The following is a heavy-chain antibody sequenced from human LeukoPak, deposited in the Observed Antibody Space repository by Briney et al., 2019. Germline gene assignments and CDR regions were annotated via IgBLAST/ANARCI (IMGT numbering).Heavy chain of an antibody. CDR1: GFTFSSYS. J-gene: IGHJ4*02. CDR3: AKDVEVWSGIYDY. Sequence: PGGSLRLSCAASGFTFSSYSMNWVRQAPGKGLEWVSSISSSSSYIYYADSVKGRFTISRDNAKNSLYLQMNSLRAEDTAVYYCAKDVEVWSGIYDYWGQGTLVTVSS. CDR2: ISSSSSYI. V-gene: IGHV3-21*04. D-gene: IGHD3-3*01.